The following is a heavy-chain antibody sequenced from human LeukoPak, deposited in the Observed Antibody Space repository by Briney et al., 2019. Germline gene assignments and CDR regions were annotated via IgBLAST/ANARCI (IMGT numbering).Heavy chain of an antibody. CDR1: GFSLSSHW. J-gene: IGHJ4*02. V-gene: IGHV3-74*01. CDR2: IYRDGRTK. D-gene: IGHD1-1*01. Sequence: GGSLRLSCAASGFSLSSHWTHCVRQAPGKGRVWVSRIYRDGRTKNYADPARGRDTISRDNAKNTLYLQMNSLRVDDTAVYFCARDGHGTNLDEFDSWGQGTLVTVSS. CDR3: ARDGHGTNLDEFDS.